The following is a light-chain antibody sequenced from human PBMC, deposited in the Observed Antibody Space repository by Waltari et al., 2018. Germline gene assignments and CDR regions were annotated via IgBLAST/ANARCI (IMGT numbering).Light chain of an antibody. CDR1: SSDVGGYTY. V-gene: IGLV2-8*01. CDR3: SSYAGSKVV. J-gene: IGLJ2*01. CDR2: EVS. Sequence: QSALTQPPSASGSPGQSVTISCTGTSSDVGGYTYVSWYQQHPGKAPKLMIYEVSKRPSGVPDRFSGSKSGNTASLTVAGLQAEDEADYYCSSYAGSKVVFGGGTKLTVL.